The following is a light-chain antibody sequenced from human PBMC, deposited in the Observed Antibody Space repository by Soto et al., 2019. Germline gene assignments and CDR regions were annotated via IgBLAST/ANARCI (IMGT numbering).Light chain of an antibody. V-gene: IGLV2-8*01. Sequence: QSALTQPASVSGSPGQSISVSCTGSSGDVGSYKYVSWYQQHPGKAPKLMIYEVTKRPSGVPDRFSGSKSGNTASLTVSGLQAEDEADYYCSSYAGSNTDYVFGTGTKLTVL. CDR1: SGDVGSYKY. CDR2: EVT. CDR3: SSYAGSNTDYV. J-gene: IGLJ1*01.